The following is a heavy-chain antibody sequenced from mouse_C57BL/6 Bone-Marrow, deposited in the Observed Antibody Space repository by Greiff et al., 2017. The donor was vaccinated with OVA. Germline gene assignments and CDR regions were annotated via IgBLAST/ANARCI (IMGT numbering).Heavy chain of an antibody. CDR3: ARAEQLRLRGDY. CDR2: IYPGSGNT. CDR1: GYSFTSYY. D-gene: IGHD3-2*02. J-gene: IGHJ2*01. Sequence: VQLQQSGPELVKPGASVKISCKASGYSFTSYYIHWVKQRPGQGLEWIGWIYPGSGNTKYNEKFKGKATLTADTSSSTAYMQLSSLTSEDSAVYYCARAEQLRLRGDYWGQGSTLTVSS. V-gene: IGHV1-66*01.